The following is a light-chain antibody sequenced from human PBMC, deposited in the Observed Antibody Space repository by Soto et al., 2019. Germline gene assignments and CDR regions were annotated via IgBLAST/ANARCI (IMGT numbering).Light chain of an antibody. J-gene: IGKJ4*01. CDR2: GAS. CDR3: QQYGDAPLT. CDR1: QSVSSSY. Sequence: EIVLTQTPGTLSFSPGERATLTCRASQSVSSSYLAWFQQKPGQAPRLLIYGASSRATGIPDRFSGSGSGTDFTLTISRLEPEDFAVYYCQQYGDAPLTFGGG. V-gene: IGKV3-20*01.